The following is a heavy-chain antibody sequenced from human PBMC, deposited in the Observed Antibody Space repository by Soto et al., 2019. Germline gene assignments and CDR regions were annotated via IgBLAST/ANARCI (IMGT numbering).Heavy chain of an antibody. V-gene: IGHV1-18*04. CDR1: GYTFTSYG. J-gene: IGHJ5*02. CDR2: ISAYNGNT. D-gene: IGHD3-3*01. CDR3: ARGNTIFGVVNYWFDP. Sequence: QVQLVQSGAEVKKPGASVKVSCKASGYTFTSYGISWVRQAPGQGLEWMGWISAYNGNTNYAQKLQGRVTMTRDTSISTAYMELSRLRSDDTAVYYCARGNTIFGVVNYWFDPWGQGTLVTVSS.